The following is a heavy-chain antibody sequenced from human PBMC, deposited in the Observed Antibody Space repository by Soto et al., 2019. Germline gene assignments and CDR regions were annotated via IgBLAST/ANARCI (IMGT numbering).Heavy chain of an antibody. CDR1: GFYFNNYG. Sequence: GGSLRLSCAVSGFYFNNYGINWVRQAPGKGLEWVSSVSKSDYTYYSDSVKGRFTISRDNAKNSVSLQMNSLRAEDTAVYYCAREDSIIIPAVSDFWDQGTLVTVSS. CDR2: VSKSDYT. CDR3: AREDSIIIPAVSDF. D-gene: IGHD2-2*01. J-gene: IGHJ4*02. V-gene: IGHV3-21*01.